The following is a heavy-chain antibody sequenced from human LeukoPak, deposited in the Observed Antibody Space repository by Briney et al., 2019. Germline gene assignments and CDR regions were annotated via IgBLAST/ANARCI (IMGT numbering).Heavy chain of an antibody. CDR2: IRGSGSRT. J-gene: IGHJ5*02. D-gene: IGHD1-26*01. Sequence: GGCLSLSCAVSRFSFTSYAMSWVRHAPGKGLEWGSGIRGSGSRTYQADSVKGRFSSSRDNSKNTLYLQMTSLRVEDTAVYYCAKAYYSSVPDSWFDPWGQGTLVTVSS. CDR3: AKAYYSSVPDSWFDP. CDR1: RFSFTSYA. V-gene: IGHV3-23*01.